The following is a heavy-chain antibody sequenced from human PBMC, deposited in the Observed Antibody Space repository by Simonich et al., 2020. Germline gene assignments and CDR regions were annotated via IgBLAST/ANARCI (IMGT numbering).Heavy chain of an antibody. CDR2: ISGMGCST. Sequence: GGGLVQPGGSLRLSCAASVFTFSSYAMSWVRQAPGKGLEWVSAISGMGCSTYYADSVKGLFTISRNNSKNTLYLQMNSRRAEDTAVYYCAKDLGERITMIVVVIDAFDIWGQGTMVTVSS. CDR3: AKDLGERITMIVVVIDAFDI. D-gene: IGHD3-22*01. V-gene: IGHV3-23*01. CDR1: VFTFSSYA. J-gene: IGHJ3*02.